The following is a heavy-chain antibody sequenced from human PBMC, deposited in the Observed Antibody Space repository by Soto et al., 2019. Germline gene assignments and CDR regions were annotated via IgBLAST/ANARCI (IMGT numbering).Heavy chain of an antibody. Sequence: RASVKVSCKVSGYTLTELSMHWVRQAPGKGLEWMGGVDPEDGETIYAQKFQGRVTMTEDTSTDTAYMELSSLRSEDTAVYYCATKYYYDSSLQWDYCYYGMDVWGQGTTVTVSS. CDR3: ATKYYYDSSLQWDYCYYGMDV. J-gene: IGHJ6*02. CDR2: VDPEDGET. CDR1: GYTLTELS. V-gene: IGHV1-24*01. D-gene: IGHD3-22*01.